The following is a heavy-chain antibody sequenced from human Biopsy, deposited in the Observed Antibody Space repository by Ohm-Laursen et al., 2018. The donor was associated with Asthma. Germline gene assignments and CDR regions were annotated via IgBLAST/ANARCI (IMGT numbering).Heavy chain of an antibody. J-gene: IGHJ4*02. V-gene: IGHV3-30*18. CDR1: GFTFSNYG. Sequence: SLRLSCAASGFTFSNYGMHWVRQAPGKGLDWVAVISFDGSNKNYTDSVKGRFTISRDNSRNTLHLQMNSLRAEDTAVYYCAKDVFPGWELRRGPDFWGQGTLVTVSS. CDR3: AKDVFPGWELRRGPDF. D-gene: IGHD1-26*01. CDR2: ISFDGSNK.